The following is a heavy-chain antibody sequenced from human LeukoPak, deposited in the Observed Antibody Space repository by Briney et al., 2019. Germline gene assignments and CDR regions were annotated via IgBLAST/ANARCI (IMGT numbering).Heavy chain of an antibody. D-gene: IGHD3-22*01. CDR1: GFSFSNYA. Sequence: GGSLRLSCAPSGFSFSNYAMSWVRQAPGKGLEWVSSISGSGGSTHYVDSVKGRFTISRDKTKNTLYLQMNSLRAEDTAVYYCAKSSYYDASGYYREYYFDSWGQGTLVTVSS. CDR2: ISGSGGST. CDR3: AKSSYYDASGYYREYYFDS. V-gene: IGHV3-23*01. J-gene: IGHJ4*02.